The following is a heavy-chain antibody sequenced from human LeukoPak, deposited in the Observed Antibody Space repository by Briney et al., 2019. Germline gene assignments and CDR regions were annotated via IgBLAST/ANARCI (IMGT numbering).Heavy chain of an antibody. CDR3: ARSTTGSYPPHAFDI. CDR2: IRRRAEGGTT. J-gene: IGHJ3*02. V-gene: IGHV3-49*04. D-gene: IGHD3-10*01. Sequence: GGSLRLSCTTSGFTFGDYPMTWARQAPGKGLEWVGFIRRRAEGGTTEYAASVKDRFTISSDYSKDIAYLQMNSLKTEDTAVYYCARSTTGSYPPHAFDIWGQGTMVTVSS. CDR1: GFTFGDYP.